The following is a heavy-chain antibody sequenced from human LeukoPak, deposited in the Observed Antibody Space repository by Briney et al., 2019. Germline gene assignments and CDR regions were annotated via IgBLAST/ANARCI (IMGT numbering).Heavy chain of an antibody. J-gene: IGHJ6*03. CDR3: PRGPPRGKYYYMDV. CDR1: GFTFSSFD. Sequence: GGSLRLSCAASGFTFSSFDMHWVRQPTGQGLEWVSTIGTASDTYYPGSVEGRFTLSRNNAKNSLHLQMNSLTAGDRAGYYCPRGPPRGKYYYMDVWGKGTTVTVSS. CDR2: IGTASDT. D-gene: IGHD1-1*01. V-gene: IGHV3-13*01.